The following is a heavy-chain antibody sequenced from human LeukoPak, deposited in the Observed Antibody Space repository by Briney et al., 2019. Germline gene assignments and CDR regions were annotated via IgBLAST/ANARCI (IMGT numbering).Heavy chain of an antibody. CDR2: IYTSGST. Sequence: SETLSLTCTVSGGSISSYYWSWIRQPAGKGLEWIGRIYTSGSTNYNPSLKSRVTMSVDTSKNQSSLKLSSVTAADTAVYYCARDRANRNAFDIWGQGTMVTVSS. D-gene: IGHD2/OR15-2a*01. V-gene: IGHV4-4*07. J-gene: IGHJ3*02. CDR1: GGSISSYY. CDR3: ARDRANRNAFDI.